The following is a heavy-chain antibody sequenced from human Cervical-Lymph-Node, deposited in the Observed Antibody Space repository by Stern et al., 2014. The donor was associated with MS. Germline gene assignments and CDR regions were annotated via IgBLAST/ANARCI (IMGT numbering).Heavy chain of an antibody. CDR3: AKDGYNY. V-gene: IGHV1-2*02. J-gene: IGHJ4*02. D-gene: IGHD5-24*01. Sequence: AQLVESGAEVKKPGASVKVSCKASGYTFTGYYIHWARQAPGQGLEWMGWIIPNNGDTNYAQNFQGRVTMTRDTSISTAYMELSRLRSDDTAVYYCAKDGYNYWGQGTLVTVSS. CDR2: IIPNNGDT. CDR1: GYTFTGYY.